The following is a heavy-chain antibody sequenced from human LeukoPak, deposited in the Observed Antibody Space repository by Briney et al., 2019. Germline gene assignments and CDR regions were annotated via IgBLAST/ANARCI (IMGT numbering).Heavy chain of an antibody. Sequence: PGRSLRLSCAASEFTFSTYTMHWVRQAPGKGLEWVALISNDGTNEYYADSVKGRFTISRDNSKNSLYLQMNSLRAEDTAVYYCARAVGVTAIHNAFDIWGQGTMVTVSS. D-gene: IGHD2-21*02. CDR2: ISNDGTNE. V-gene: IGHV3-30*04. J-gene: IGHJ3*02. CDR3: ARAVGVTAIHNAFDI. CDR1: EFTFSTYT.